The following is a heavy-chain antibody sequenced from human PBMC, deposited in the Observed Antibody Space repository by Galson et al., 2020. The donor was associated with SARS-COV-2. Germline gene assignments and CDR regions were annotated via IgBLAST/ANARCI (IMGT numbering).Heavy chain of an antibody. CDR1: GGSFSGYY. CDR2: INHSGST. J-gene: IGHJ6*02. D-gene: IGHD3-10*01. V-gene: IGHV4-34*01. Sequence: SETLSLTCAVYGGSFSGYYWSWIRQPPGKGLEWIGEINHSGSTNYNPSLKSRVTISVDTSKNQFSLKLSSVTAADTAVYYCARGSVGCRGLGDYYYYGMDVWGQGTTVTVSS. CDR3: ARGSVGCRGLGDYYYYGMDV.